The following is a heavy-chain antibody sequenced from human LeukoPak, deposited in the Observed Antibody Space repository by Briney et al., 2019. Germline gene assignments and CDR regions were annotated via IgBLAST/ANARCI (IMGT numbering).Heavy chain of an antibody. CDR1: GFTFSTYA. J-gene: IGHJ4*02. Sequence: GGSLRLSCASSGFTFSTYAMNWVRQAPGKGLEWVSSISSTGTYIYYADFLEGRFTISRHNDKNSLYLQMNSLRAEDTAVYYCARGVGNFRYYFDYWGQGTLVTVSS. CDR3: ARGVGNFRYYFDY. V-gene: IGHV3-21*01. D-gene: IGHD2/OR15-2a*01. CDR2: ISSTGTYI.